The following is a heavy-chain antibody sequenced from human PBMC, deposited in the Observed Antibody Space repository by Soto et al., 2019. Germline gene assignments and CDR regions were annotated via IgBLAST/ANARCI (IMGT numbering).Heavy chain of an antibody. D-gene: IGHD6-19*01. CDR2: IYWDDDK. CDR3: AHSPSSGWYFSSDYFDY. Sequence: QITLKESGPTLVKPTQTLTLTCTFSGFSLSTSGVGVGWIRQPPGKALEWLALIYWDDDKRYSPSLKSRITITKDTSKNQVVLTMTNMDPVDTATYYCAHSPSSGWYFSSDYFDYWGQGTLVTVSS. CDR1: GFSLSTSGVG. J-gene: IGHJ4*02. V-gene: IGHV2-5*02.